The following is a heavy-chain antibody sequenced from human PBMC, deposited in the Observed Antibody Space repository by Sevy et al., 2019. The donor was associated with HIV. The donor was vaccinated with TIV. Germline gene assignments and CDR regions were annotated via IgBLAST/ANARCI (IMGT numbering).Heavy chain of an antibody. D-gene: IGHD3-16*01. J-gene: IGHJ3*01. Sequence: SQTLSLTCAISGDSVSSNSAAWNWIRQSPSRGLEWLGRTHYRSKWYNDYAVSVKGRITINPDTSKNQFSLQLNSVTPEDTAVFYCARACLSSDRFGVLGAFGFWGQGTMVTVSS. CDR3: ARACLSSDRFGVLGAFGF. V-gene: IGHV6-1*01. CDR2: THYRSKWYN. CDR1: GDSVSSNSAA.